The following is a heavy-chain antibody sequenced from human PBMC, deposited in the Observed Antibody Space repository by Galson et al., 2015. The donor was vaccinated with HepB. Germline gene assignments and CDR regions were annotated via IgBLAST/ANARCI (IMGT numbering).Heavy chain of an antibody. V-gene: IGHV3-30-3*01. CDR3: ARDQKSRRTYGSSPEY. D-gene: IGHD3-10*01. CDR2: ISYEGTNK. J-gene: IGHJ4*02. CDR1: GFSFSSYA. Sequence: SLRLSCAASGFSFSSYAMSWVRQAPGKGLEWVAFISYEGTNKYYADSVKGRFTISRDNSKNTLYLQMNSLRAEDTAVYYCARDQKSRRTYGSSPEYWGQGTLVTVSS.